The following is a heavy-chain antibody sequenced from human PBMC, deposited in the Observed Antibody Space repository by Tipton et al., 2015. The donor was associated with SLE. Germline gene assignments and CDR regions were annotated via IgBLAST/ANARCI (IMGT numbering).Heavy chain of an antibody. CDR3: ARAGGFYIDTRDFWASLDY. CDR1: DYNFSSYG. Sequence: QLVQSGPEVKKPGASVKVSCKASDYNFSSYGITWVRQVPGQGLEWEGRVSAYNGHTKYEQKFQGRVTMTTDKSTSTAYLELTSLRSDDTAFYLCARAGGFYIDTRDFWASLDYWGQGTLVTVSS. J-gene: IGHJ4*02. CDR2: VSAYNGHT. D-gene: IGHD3/OR15-3a*01. V-gene: IGHV1-18*01.